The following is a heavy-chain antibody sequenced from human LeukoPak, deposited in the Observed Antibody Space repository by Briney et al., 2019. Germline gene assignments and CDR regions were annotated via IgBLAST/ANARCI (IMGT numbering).Heavy chain of an antibody. CDR3: AKGGFGVVRYYFDY. CDR1: GFTFSSYG. J-gene: IGHJ4*01. D-gene: IGHD3-3*01. CDR2: ISYDGSNK. Sequence: GGSLRLSCAASGFTFSSYGMHWVRQAPGKGLEWVAVISYDGSNKYYADSVKGRFTISRDNSKNTLYLQMNGLRAEDTAVYYCAKGGFGVVRYYFDYWGHGTLVTVSS. V-gene: IGHV3-30*18.